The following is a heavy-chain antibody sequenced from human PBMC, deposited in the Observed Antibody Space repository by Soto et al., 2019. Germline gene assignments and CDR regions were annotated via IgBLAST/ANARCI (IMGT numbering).Heavy chain of an antibody. Sequence: QVQLVQSGAEVKKPGASVKVSCKASGYTFTSYAMHWVRQAPGQRLEWLGWINAGNGNTKYSHKFQGRVTIARDTSASTAYMELSSLRSEDTAVYYCARDSGYSSSYYYYGMDVW. J-gene: IGHJ6*01. CDR2: INAGNGNT. V-gene: IGHV1-3*01. CDR3: ARDSGYSSSYYYYGMDV. D-gene: IGHD3-22*01. CDR1: GYTFTSYA.